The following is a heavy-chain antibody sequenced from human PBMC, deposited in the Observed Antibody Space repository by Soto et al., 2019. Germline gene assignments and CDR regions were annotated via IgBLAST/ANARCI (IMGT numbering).Heavy chain of an antibody. V-gene: IGHV3-23*01. D-gene: IGHD6-25*01. J-gene: IGHJ3*01. CDR2: ISDSGDRT. CDR3: AKERGISGKAGDAFDV. CDR1: GFTLSMSA. Sequence: EVQLLESGGGLVQPGGSLRLSCASSGFTLSMSAVNWVRQAPGKGLEWVSYISDSGDRTYYADSVKGRFTISRDRSKNTGALQRDSLRAEDTAVYYGAKERGISGKAGDAFDVWGQGTKVTVSS.